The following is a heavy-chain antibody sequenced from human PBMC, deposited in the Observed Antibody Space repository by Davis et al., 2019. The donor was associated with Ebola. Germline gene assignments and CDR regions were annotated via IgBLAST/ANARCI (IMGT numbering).Heavy chain of an antibody. CDR3: ARDRAYGYYYYGMDV. CDR2: INPNSGGT. D-gene: IGHD3-10*01. J-gene: IGHJ6*02. V-gene: IGHV1-2*02. CDR1: GYTFTGYY. Sequence: ASVKVSCKASGYTFTGYYMHWVRQAPGQGLEWMGWINPNSGGTNYAQKFQGRVTMTRDTSISTAYMELSRLRSDDTAVYYCARDRAYGYYYYGMDVWGQGTTVTVSS.